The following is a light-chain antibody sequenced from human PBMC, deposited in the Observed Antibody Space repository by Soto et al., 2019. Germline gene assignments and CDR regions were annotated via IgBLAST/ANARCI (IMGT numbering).Light chain of an antibody. J-gene: IGKJ2*01. CDR3: QQYGSSPYT. Sequence: EIVLTQSPGTLSLSPGERATLSCRASQSVSSSFLAWYQQKPGQAPWLLIYGASFRATGIPDRFSGSGSGTDFTLTISRLEPEDFAVYYCQQYGSSPYTFGQGTKLEIK. CDR1: QSVSSSF. CDR2: GAS. V-gene: IGKV3-20*01.